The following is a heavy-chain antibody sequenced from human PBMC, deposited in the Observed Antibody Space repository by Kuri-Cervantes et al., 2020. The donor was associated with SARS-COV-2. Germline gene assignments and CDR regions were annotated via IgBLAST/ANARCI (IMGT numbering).Heavy chain of an antibody. CDR3: AKTSGYNYYFAY. CDR1: GFSFSTNV. D-gene: IGHD5-24*01. Sequence: GGSLRLSCAASGFSFSTNVMAWVRQAPGKGLEWVSTMNGSGASTHYADSVKGRFTISRDNSKNMLYLQMYSLRAEDTAVYYCAKTSGYNYYFAYWGQGSLVTVSS. CDR2: MNGSGAST. V-gene: IGHV3-23*01. J-gene: IGHJ4*02.